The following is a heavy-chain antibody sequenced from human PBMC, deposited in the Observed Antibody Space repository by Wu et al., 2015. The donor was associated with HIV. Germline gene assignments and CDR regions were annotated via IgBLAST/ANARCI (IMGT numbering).Heavy chain of an antibody. CDR2: INHSGST. CDR3: ARGIGPRGYYYDSSGYYYDY. CDR1: GGSFSGYY. V-gene: IGHV4-34*01. Sequence: QVQLQQWGAGLLKPSETLSLTCAVYGGSFSGYYWSWIRQPPGKGLEWIGEINHSGSTNYNPSLKSRVTISVDTSKNQFSRKLSSVTAADTAVYYCARGIGPRGYYYDSSGYYYDYWGQGTLVTVSS. J-gene: IGHJ4*02. D-gene: IGHD3-22*01.